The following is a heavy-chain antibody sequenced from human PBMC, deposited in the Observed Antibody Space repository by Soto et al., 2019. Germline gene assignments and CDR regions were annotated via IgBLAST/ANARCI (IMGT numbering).Heavy chain of an antibody. CDR3: ARPYCSDGSCYNYFDP. J-gene: IGHJ5*02. CDR2: IKQDGSQK. V-gene: IGHV3-7*03. Sequence: PVGSLRLSCAASGFTFSSYWMNWVRQAPGKGLEWVANIKQDGSQKYYVDSVKGRFIIYRDNAKNSLYLQMNSLRAEDTAMYFCARPYCSDGSCYNYFDPWGQGTLVTVS. D-gene: IGHD2-15*01. CDR1: GFTFSSYW.